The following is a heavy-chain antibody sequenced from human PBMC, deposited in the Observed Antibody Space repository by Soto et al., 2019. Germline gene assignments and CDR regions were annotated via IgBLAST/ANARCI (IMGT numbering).Heavy chain of an antibody. CDR1: GGTLSSYA. CDR3: ARALGYSYGYYYYYGMYV. D-gene: IGHD5-18*01. Sequence: ASVKVSCKASGGTLSSYAISWVRQAPGQGLEWMGGIIPIFGTANYAQKFQGRVTITADESTSTAYMELSSLRSEDTAVYYCARALGYSYGYYYYYGMYVWGQGTTVTVS. V-gene: IGHV1-69*13. CDR2: IIPIFGTA. J-gene: IGHJ6*02.